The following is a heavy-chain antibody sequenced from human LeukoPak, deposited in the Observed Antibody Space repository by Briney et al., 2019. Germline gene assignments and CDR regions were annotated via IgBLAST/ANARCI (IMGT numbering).Heavy chain of an antibody. Sequence: SETLSLTCTVSGGSISSYYWSWIRQPAGKGLEWIGRISTSGSTNYNPSLKSRVTMSVDTSNNQFSLKLSSVTAADTAVYYCARVSHYYDSSGYYYVRAFDISGQGTMVTVSS. J-gene: IGHJ3*02. D-gene: IGHD3-22*01. CDR2: ISTSGST. CDR3: ARVSHYYDSSGYYYVRAFDI. CDR1: GGSISSYY. V-gene: IGHV4-4*07.